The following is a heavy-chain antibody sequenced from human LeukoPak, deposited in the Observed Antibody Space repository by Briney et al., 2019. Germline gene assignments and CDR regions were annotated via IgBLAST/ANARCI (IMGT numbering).Heavy chain of an antibody. Sequence: ASVKVSCKASGGTFSSYAISWARQAPGQGLEWMGTINPSGYRANFAQKFQGRVTMTSDTSTSTVYMELSSLRSEDTAVYYCARLTSTSWYECFDYWGQGTLVTVSS. D-gene: IGHD6-13*01. CDR3: ARLTSTSWYECFDY. V-gene: IGHV1-46*01. J-gene: IGHJ4*02. CDR1: GGTFSSYA. CDR2: INPSGYRA.